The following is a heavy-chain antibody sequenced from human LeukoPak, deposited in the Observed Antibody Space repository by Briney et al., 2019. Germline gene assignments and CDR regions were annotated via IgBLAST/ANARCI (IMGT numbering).Heavy chain of an antibody. CDR3: ARRLRDGYSRANDY. D-gene: IGHD5-24*01. J-gene: IGHJ4*02. V-gene: IGHV4-34*01. CDR1: GGSFSGYY. CDR2: INHSGST. Sequence: SETLSLTCAVYGGSFSGYYWSWIRQPPGKGLEWIGEINHSGSTNYNPSLKSRVTISVDTSKNQFSLKLSSVTAADTAVYYCARRLRDGYSRANDYWGQGTLVTVSS.